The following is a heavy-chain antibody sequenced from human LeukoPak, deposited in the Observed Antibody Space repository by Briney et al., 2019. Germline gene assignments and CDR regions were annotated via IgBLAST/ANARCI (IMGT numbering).Heavy chain of an antibody. CDR3: ARTTVTVSHFDY. CDR1: GGSFSGYY. Sequence: SETLSLTCAVYGGSFSGYYWSWMRRPPGEGLEWIGDINQSGSTTYNPSLKSRVTISVDTSKSQFSLTLSSVTAADTAVYYCARTTVTVSHFDYWGQGTLVTVSS. V-gene: IGHV4-34*01. CDR2: INQSGST. D-gene: IGHD4-17*01. J-gene: IGHJ4*02.